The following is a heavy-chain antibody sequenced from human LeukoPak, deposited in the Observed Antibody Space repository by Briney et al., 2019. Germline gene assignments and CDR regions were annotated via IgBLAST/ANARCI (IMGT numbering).Heavy chain of an antibody. CDR3: AGEHPNYGDYVLCY. Sequence: ASVKVSCKASGGTFSSYAISWVRQAPGQGLEWMGRIIPIFGTANYAQKFQGRVTITTDESTSTAYMELSSLRSEDTAVYYCAGEHPNYGDYVLCYWGQGTLVTVSS. CDR2: IIPIFGTA. CDR1: GGTFSSYA. J-gene: IGHJ4*02. D-gene: IGHD4-17*01. V-gene: IGHV1-69*05.